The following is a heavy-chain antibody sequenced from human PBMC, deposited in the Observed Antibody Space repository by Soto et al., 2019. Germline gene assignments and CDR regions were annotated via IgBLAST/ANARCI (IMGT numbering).Heavy chain of an antibody. J-gene: IGHJ4*02. CDR2: ISYDGSNK. CDR1: GFTFSSYG. V-gene: IGHV3-30*18. D-gene: IGHD1-26*01. CDR3: AKDGGSGSYRNYFDY. Sequence: PGGSLRLSCAASGFTFSSYGMHWVRQAPGKGLEWVAVISYDGSNKYYADSVKGRFTISRDNSKNTLYLQMNSLRAEDTAVYYCAKDGGSGSYRNYFDYWGQGTLVTVSS.